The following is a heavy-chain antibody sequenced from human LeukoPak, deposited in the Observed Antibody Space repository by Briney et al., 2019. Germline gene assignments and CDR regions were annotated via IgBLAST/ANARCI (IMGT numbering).Heavy chain of an antibody. V-gene: IGHV1-2*06. J-gene: IGHJ4*02. CDR2: INPDSGGT. D-gene: IGHD2-15*01. CDR3: ARGGYYCRGDSCYGTDY. CDR1: GYTFTGYY. Sequence: ASVKVSCKASGYTFTGYYMHWVRQAPGQGLEWMGRINPDSGGTNYAQKFQGRVTMTRDTSINTAYMELSRLRSDDTAVYYCARGGYYCRGDSCYGTDYWGQGALVTVSS.